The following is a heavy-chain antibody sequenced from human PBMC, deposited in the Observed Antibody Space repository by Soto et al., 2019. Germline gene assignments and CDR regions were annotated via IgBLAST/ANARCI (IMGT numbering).Heavy chain of an antibody. CDR1: GLTFSSYA. J-gene: IGHJ6*02. CDR3: VKDLGCSSTSCYEGQSYYYYGMDV. D-gene: IGHD2-2*01. CDR2: ISSNGGST. V-gene: IGHV3-64D*08. Sequence: PGGSLRLSCSASGLTFSSYAMHWVRQAPGKGLEYVSAISSNGGSTYYADSVKGRFTISRDNSKNTLYLQMSSLRAEDTAVYYCVKDLGCSSTSCYEGQSYYYYGMDVWGQGTTVTVS.